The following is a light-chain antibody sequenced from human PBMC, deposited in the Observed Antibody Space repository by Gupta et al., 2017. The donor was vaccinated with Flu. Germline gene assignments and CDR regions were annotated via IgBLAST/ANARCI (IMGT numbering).Light chain of an antibody. CDR2: LAS. CDR3: QQSDTAPWT. Sequence: DIQMTQSPSSLSASVGDRVTITCRASQNINNYLNWYQEKPGQGPELLIYLASILQSGVPTRFGGSGSGTDFTLTISSLQPEDFATYYCQQSDTAPWTFGQGTRVEI. J-gene: IGKJ1*01. V-gene: IGKV1-39*01. CDR1: QNINNY.